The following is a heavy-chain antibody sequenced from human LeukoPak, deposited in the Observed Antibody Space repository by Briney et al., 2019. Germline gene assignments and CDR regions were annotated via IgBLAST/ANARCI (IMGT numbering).Heavy chain of an antibody. V-gene: IGHV1-2*02. CDR3: ARIREYSNFDY. CDR2: INPNSGGT. CDR1: GYTFTGYY. Sequence: ASANASCKASGYTFTGYYIHWGLQAPGQGLESRRWINPNSGGTNYAQKFQGRVTMTRDTSISTAYMELSRPRSDATAVHYCARIREYSNFDYWRQGTLVIVSS. J-gene: IGHJ4*02. D-gene: IGHD2/OR15-2a*01.